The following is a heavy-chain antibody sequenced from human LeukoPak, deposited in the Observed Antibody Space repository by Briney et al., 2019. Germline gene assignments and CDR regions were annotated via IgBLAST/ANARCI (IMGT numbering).Heavy chain of an antibody. D-gene: IGHD3-9*01. J-gene: IGHJ3*02. CDR1: GGSISSSNW. V-gene: IGHV4-4*02. CDR3: ARTDWEGAFDI. CDR2: IYHSGGT. Sequence: SGTLSLTCAVSGGSISSSNWWSWVRQPPGKGLEWTGEIYHSGGTNYNTSLKSRATISVDMSKTQFSLKVTTVTSAATPVYYCARTDWEGAFDIWGQGTRVTVSS.